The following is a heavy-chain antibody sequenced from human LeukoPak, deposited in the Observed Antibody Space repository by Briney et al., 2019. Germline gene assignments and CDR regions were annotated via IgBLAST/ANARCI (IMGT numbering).Heavy chain of an antibody. CDR1: GFTFSYYA. V-gene: IGHV3-23*01. CDR3: AKGAYFDY. J-gene: IGHJ4*02. CDR2: ISGGGT. Sequence: GGSLRLSCAASGFTFSYYAMSWVRQAPGKGLEWVSVISGGGTYYADSVQGRFTMSRDNSKNMLYLQMNSLRAEDTAIYYCAKGAYFDYWGQGTLVTVSS.